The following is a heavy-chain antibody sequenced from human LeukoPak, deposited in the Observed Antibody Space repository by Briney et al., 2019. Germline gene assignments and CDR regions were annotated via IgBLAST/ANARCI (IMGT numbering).Heavy chain of an antibody. Sequence: ASVKVSCKASGGTFSSYAISWVRQAPGQGLEWMGGIIPIFGTANYAQKFQGRVTITTDESTSTAYMELSSLRSEDTAVYYCARGGTGTTLVYYYMDVWGKGTTVTVSS. D-gene: IGHD1-7*01. CDR2: IIPIFGTA. CDR1: GGTFSSYA. J-gene: IGHJ6*03. V-gene: IGHV1-69*05. CDR3: ARGGTGTTLVYYYMDV.